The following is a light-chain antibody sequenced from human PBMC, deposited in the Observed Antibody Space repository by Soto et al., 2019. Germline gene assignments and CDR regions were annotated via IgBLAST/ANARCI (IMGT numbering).Light chain of an antibody. CDR3: SSYTSSSTPVV. Sequence: QPACVSGSPGQSITISCTGTRRDVGGYNYVSWYQQHPGKAPKLMIYDVSNRPSGVSNRFSGSKSGNTASLTISGLQAEDEADYYCSSYTSSSTPVVFGGGTKLTVL. CDR1: RRDVGGYNY. V-gene: IGLV2-14*01. J-gene: IGLJ2*01. CDR2: DVS.